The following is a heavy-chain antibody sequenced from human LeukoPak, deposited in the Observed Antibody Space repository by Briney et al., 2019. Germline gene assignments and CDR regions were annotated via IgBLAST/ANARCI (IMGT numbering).Heavy chain of an antibody. CDR2: IFNSGDKT. J-gene: IGHJ4*02. CDR1: GFTFGTYS. CDR3: AKDVVPDSGWDLDY. V-gene: IGHV3-23*01. D-gene: IGHD6-19*01. Sequence: PGGSLRLSCAASGFTFGTYSMTWVRQAPGKGLEWVSGIFNSGDKTFYADSVKGRFTTSRDNSKNTLYLQMNSLRAEDTAVYYCAKDVVPDSGWDLDYWGQGTLVTVSS.